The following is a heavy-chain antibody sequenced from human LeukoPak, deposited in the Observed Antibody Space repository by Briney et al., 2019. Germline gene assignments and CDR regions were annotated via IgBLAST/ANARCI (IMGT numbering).Heavy chain of an antibody. V-gene: IGHV3-23*01. D-gene: IGHD3-22*01. Sequence: GGSLRLSCAASGFSFKSYAMSWVRQAPGKGLEWVSAISGGGEMTYYADSVKGRFIISRDNANNTVSLQASSLRPEDTAVYYCAKDRMRDSSGSYFHWGQGIQAAVSS. J-gene: IGHJ4*02. CDR2: ISGGGEMT. CDR3: AKDRMRDSSGSYFH. CDR1: GFSFKSYA.